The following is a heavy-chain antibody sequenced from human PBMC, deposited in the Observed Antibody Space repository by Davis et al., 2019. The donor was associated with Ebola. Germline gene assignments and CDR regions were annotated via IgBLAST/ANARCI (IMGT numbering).Heavy chain of an antibody. CDR2: MNPNSGNT. Sequence: ASVQVSCKASGYTFSNYDINWVRQATGHGLEWVGWMNPNSGNTGYAQKFQGRVTMTRNTSISTAYMELSSLRSEDTTVYYCARGPESCRSFSCPYYFDSWGQGTLVAVSS. CDR3: ARGPESCRSFSCPYYFDS. D-gene: IGHD2-2*01. CDR1: GYTFSNYD. J-gene: IGHJ4*02. V-gene: IGHV1-8*02.